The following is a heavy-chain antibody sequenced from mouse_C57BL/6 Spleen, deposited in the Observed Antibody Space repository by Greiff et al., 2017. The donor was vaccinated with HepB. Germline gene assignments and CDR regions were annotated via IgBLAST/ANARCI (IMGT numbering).Heavy chain of an antibody. V-gene: IGHV5-17*01. J-gene: IGHJ3*01. CDR1: GFTFSDYG. CDR3: ARKRQPGGFAY. D-gene: IGHD6-1*01. CDR2: ISSGSSTI. Sequence: VQLKESGAGLVKPGGSLKLSCAASGFTFSDYGMHWVRQAPEKGLEWVAYISSGSSTIYYADKVKGRFTIAGDNAKNTLFLQMTSLRSEDTAMYDCARKRQPGGFAYWGQGTLVTVSS.